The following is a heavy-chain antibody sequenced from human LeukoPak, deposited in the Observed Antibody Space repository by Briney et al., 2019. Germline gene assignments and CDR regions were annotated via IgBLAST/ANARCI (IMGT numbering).Heavy chain of an antibody. J-gene: IGHJ4*02. V-gene: IGHV3-48*01. CDR3: ARVLNSLAATGTFDY. CDR1: GFTFSSYS. CDR2: ISSSSSTI. Sequence: GGSLRLSCAASGFTFSSYSMNWLRQAPGKGLEWVSYISSSSSTIYYADSVKGRFTISRDNAKNSLYLQMNSLRAEDTAVYYCARVLNSLAATGTFDYWGQGTLVTVSS. D-gene: IGHD6-13*01.